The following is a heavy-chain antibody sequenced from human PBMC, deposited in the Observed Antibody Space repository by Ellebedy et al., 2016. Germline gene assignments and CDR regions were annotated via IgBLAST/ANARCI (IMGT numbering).Heavy chain of an antibody. CDR1: GFTFSSYA. J-gene: IGHJ4*02. CDR2: ITGSSGAT. CDR3: AKGRGSSNWYSFDY. V-gene: IGHV3-23*01. D-gene: IGHD6-13*01. Sequence: GGSLRLSXAASGFTFSSYAMTWVRQAPGKGLEWVSVITGSSGATYYADSVKGRFTISRDNSMNTLYVQMNSLRAEDTAVYYCAKGRGSSNWYSFDYWGQGTLVTVSS.